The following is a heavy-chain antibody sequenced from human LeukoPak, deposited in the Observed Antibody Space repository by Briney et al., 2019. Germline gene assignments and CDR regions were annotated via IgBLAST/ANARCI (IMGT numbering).Heavy chain of an antibody. V-gene: IGHV1-69*05. CDR2: IIPIFGTA. J-gene: IGHJ5*02. D-gene: IGHD3-3*01. CDR3: ARVTTNWFVP. CDR1: GGTFSSYA. Sequence: SLKVSCKASGGTFSSYAISWVRQAPGQGLEWMGGIIPIFGTANYAQTFQGRVTITTDESTSTAYMELSSLRSEDTAVYYCARVTTNWFVPWGQGDLVTVSS.